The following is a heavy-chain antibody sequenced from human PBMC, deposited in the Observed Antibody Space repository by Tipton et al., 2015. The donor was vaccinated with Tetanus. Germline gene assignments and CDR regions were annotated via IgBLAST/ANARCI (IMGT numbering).Heavy chain of an antibody. D-gene: IGHD3-9*01. V-gene: IGHV4-39*01. J-gene: IGHJ4*02. CDR1: GGSISSSSYY. CDR3: ARLRRYFDY. CDR2: IYYSGST. Sequence: TLSLTCTVSGGSISSSSYYWGWIRQPPGKGLEWIGSIYYSGSTYYNPSLKSRVTISVDTSKNQFSLKLSSVTAADTAVYYCARLRRYFDYWGQGTLVTVSS.